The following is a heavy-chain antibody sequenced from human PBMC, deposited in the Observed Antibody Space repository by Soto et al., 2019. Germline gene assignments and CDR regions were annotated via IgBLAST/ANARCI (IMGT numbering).Heavy chain of an antibody. CDR2: IWYDGSNK. J-gene: IGHJ6*02. Sequence: QVQLVESGGGVVQPGRSLRLSCAASGFTFSSYGMHWVRQAPGKGLEWVAVIWYDGSNKYYADSVKGRFTISRDNSKNTLYLQMNSLRAEDTAVYYCARVPPYGDYADYYYYGMDVWGQGTTVTVSS. CDR3: ARVPPYGDYADYYYYGMDV. CDR1: GFTFSSYG. D-gene: IGHD4-17*01. V-gene: IGHV3-33*01.